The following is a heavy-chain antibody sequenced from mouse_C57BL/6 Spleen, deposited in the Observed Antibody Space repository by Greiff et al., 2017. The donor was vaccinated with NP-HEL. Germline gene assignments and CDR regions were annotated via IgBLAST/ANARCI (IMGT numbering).Heavy chain of an antibody. J-gene: IGHJ4*01. V-gene: IGHV1-52*01. CDR3: ARWPPPGTNYAMDY. CDR1: GYTFTSYW. D-gene: IGHD4-1*01. Sequence: QVQLQQPGAELVRPGSSVKLSCKASGYTFTSYWMHLVKQRPIQGLEWIGNIDPSDSETPYNQKFKDKATLTVDKSSSTAYMQLSSLTSEDSAVYYGARWPPPGTNYAMDYWGQGTSVTVSS. CDR2: IDPSDSET.